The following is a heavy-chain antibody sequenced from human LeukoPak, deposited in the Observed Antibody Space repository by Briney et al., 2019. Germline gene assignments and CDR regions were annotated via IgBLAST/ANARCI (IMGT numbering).Heavy chain of an antibody. D-gene: IGHD2-21*02. CDR3: ARGPNPVMMTAILDY. CDR1: GVSFSGYY. CDR2: INHSGSA. J-gene: IGHJ4*02. V-gene: IGHV4-34*01. Sequence: SETLSLTCAVYGVSFSGYYWSWIRQPPGKGLEWIGEINHSGSANYNPSLKGRLTISVDTSKSQFSLNLRSVSAADTAVYYCARGPNPVMMTAILDYWGQGALVTVSS.